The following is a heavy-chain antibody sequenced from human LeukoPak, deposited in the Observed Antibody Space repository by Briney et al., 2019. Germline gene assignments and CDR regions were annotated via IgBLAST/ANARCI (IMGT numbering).Heavy chain of an antibody. CDR3: ARGGPMIRYWYFDL. D-gene: IGHD3-16*01. CDR2: INHSGST. Sequence: SETLSLTCAVYGGSFSGYYWSWIRQPPGKGLEWIGEINHSGSTNYNPSLKSRVTISVDTSKNQFSLKLSSVTAADTAVYYCARGGPMIRYWYFDLWGRGTLVTVSS. CDR1: GGSFSGYY. J-gene: IGHJ2*01. V-gene: IGHV4-34*01.